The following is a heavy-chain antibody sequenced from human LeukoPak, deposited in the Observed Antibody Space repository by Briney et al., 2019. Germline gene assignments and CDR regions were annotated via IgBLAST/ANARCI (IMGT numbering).Heavy chain of an antibody. V-gene: IGHV4-4*02. CDR1: GGSIGSNYW. CDR2: IYQSGTT. CDR3: ARDYYNSSANSNDGLDV. Sequence: SGTLSLTCVVSGGSIGSNYWWNWVRQSLGKGLEWIGEIYQSGTTHYNPSLQSRVTISVDKSKHQFSLKLSSVTAADTAIYYCARDYYNSSANSNDGLDVWGQGTLVTVSS. D-gene: IGHD3-22*01. J-gene: IGHJ3*01.